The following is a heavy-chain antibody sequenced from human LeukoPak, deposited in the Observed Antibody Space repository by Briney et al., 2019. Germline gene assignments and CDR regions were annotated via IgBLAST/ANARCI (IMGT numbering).Heavy chain of an antibody. J-gene: IGHJ4*02. CDR1: GYSFTNYG. Sequence: ASVKVSCKASGYSFTNYGISWVRQAAGQGLEWMGWISAYNGYTHFAQKFQGRVTMTTDTSTSTAYMELRSLRSDDTAVYYCARGFPPRRNYDSSGYYSYYFDHWGQGTLVTVSS. CDR2: ISAYNGYT. V-gene: IGHV1-18*01. D-gene: IGHD3-22*01. CDR3: ARGFPPRRNYDSSGYYSYYFDH.